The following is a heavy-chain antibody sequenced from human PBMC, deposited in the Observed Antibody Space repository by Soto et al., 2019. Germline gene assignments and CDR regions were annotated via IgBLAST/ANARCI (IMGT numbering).Heavy chain of an antibody. CDR2: IIPIFGTA. V-gene: IGHV1-69*06. D-gene: IGHD3-10*01. Sequence: SVKVSCKASGGTFSSYAISWVRQAPGQGLEWMGGIIPIFGTANYAQKFQGRVTITADKSTSTAYMELSSLRSEDTAVYYCARENTMVRGDSAGMDVWCEGTTVTVSS. J-gene: IGHJ6*04. CDR3: ARENTMVRGDSAGMDV. CDR1: GGTFSSYA.